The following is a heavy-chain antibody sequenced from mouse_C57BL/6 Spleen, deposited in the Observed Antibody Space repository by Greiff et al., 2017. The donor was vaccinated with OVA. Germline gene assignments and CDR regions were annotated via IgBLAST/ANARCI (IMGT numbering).Heavy chain of an antibody. J-gene: IGHJ2*01. Sequence: VQVVESGPGLVQSSQSLSITCTVSGFSLTSYGVHWVRQSPGKGLEWLGVIWSGGSTAFNAAFIARLSISRDNAKRRVFLKMNSLQADDTAIYYCARTGFDYWGQGTTLTVSS. CDR2: IWSGGST. CDR3: ARTGFDY. CDR1: GFSLTSYG. V-gene: IGHV2-2*01.